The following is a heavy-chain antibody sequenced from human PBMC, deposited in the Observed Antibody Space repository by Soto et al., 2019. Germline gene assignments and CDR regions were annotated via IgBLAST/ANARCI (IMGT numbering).Heavy chain of an antibody. CDR3: TTVLEY. CDR2: IDGVGTGT. CDR1: GFTFTNYW. D-gene: IGHD1-1*01. V-gene: IGHV3-74*01. Sequence: EVQLVQSGGGSVQPGGSLRLSCAASGFTFTNYWMHWVRQVPGKGLVWVSRIDGVGTGTSYSDSVRGRFTITRNNAENMGYLQMNSLKAEDTAVYDYTTVLEYWGQGTPVNVSS. J-gene: IGHJ4*02.